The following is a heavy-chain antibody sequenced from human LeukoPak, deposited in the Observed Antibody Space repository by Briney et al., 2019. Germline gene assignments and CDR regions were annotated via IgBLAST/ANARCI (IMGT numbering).Heavy chain of an antibody. J-gene: IGHJ4*02. CDR3: ARDTPPDY. Sequence: GGSLRLSCAASGFTVSSNYMSWVRQAPGKGLEWVSVVSSGGSTYYADSVKGRFIISRDNSKNTLYLQMNSLRAEDTAVYYCARDTPPDYWGQGTLVTVSS. V-gene: IGHV3-53*01. CDR2: VSSGGST. CDR1: GFTVSSNY.